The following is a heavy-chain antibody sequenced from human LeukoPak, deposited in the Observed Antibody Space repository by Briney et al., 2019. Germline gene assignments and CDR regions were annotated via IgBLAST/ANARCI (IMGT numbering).Heavy chain of an antibody. CDR2: TYYRSKWYN. D-gene: IGHD6-19*01. CDR1: GDIVSSNSAA. CDR3: ARQPYSSGCYGDANWFDP. V-gene: IGHV6-1*01. J-gene: IGHJ5*02. Sequence: SQTHSLTCAISGDIVSSNSAAWNWIRQSPSRGLEWLGRTYYRSKWYNDYAVSVKSRITINPDTSKNQFSLQLNSVTPEDTAVYYCARQPYSSGCYGDANWFDPWGQGTLVTVSS.